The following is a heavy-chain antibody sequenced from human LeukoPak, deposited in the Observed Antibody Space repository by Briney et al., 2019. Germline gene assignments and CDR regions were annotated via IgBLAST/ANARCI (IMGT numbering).Heavy chain of an antibody. CDR3: ARNQDDYNYYDY. D-gene: IGHD4-11*01. J-gene: IGHJ4*02. CDR2: IDWDHDT. CDR1: GFSLRTPGMG. Sequence: SGPALVEPTQTLTLTFTFSGFSLRTPGMGVSWIRQPPGKALEWLARIDWDHDTYYSTSLKTRLTISKDTSKNQVVLTMTNMDPVDTATYYCARNQDDYNYYDYWGQGTLVTVSS. V-gene: IGHV2-70*11.